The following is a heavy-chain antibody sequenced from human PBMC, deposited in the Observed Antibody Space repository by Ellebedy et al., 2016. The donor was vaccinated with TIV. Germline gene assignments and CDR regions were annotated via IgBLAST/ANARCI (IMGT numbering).Heavy chain of an antibody. D-gene: IGHD3-22*01. CDR3: AITSSGYLEAFDI. V-gene: IGHV4-34*01. Sequence: SETLSLTCAVYGGSFSGYYWSWIRQPPGKGLEWIGSIYYSGSTYYNPSLKSRVTISVDTSKNQFSLKLSSVTAADTAVYYCAITSSGYLEAFDIWGQGTMVTVSS. CDR2: IYYSGST. J-gene: IGHJ3*02. CDR1: GGSFSGYY.